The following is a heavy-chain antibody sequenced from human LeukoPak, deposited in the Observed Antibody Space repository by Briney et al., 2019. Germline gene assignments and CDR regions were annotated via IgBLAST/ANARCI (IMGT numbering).Heavy chain of an antibody. CDR1: GGTFSIYA. CDR2: IIPIFGTA. V-gene: IGHV1-69*13. CDR3: ARRRTYYDSSGYSNLFDY. Sequence: SVKVSCKASGGTFSIYAISWVRQAPGQGLEWMGGIIPIFGTANYAQKFQGRVTITADESTSTAYMELSSLRSEDTAVYYCARRRTYYDSSGYSNLFDYWGQGTLVTVSS. J-gene: IGHJ4*02. D-gene: IGHD3-22*01.